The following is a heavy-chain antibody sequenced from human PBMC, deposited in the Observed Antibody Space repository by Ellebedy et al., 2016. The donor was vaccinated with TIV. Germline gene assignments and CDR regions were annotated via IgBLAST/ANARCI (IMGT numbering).Heavy chain of an antibody. V-gene: IGHV7-4-1*02. CDR1: GYTFTTYA. J-gene: IGHJ4*02. CDR2: INSNTGTP. Sequence: AASVKVSCKASGYTFTTYAMNWVRQAPGQGLEWMGWINSNTGTPTYAQGFTGRFVFSLDTSVSTAYLQISSLTPEDTAVYYCARIMGAGAGSYYEFHYWGQGTLVTVSP. D-gene: IGHD3-10*01. CDR3: ARIMGAGAGSYYEFHY.